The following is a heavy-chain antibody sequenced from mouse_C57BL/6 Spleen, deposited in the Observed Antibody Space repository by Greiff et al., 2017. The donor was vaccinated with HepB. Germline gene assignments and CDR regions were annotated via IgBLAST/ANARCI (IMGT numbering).Heavy chain of an antibody. D-gene: IGHD2-4*01. CDR3: TKNDYDLFDY. V-gene: IGHV14-4*01. Sequence: VQLQQSGAELVRPGASVKLSCTASGFNIKDDYMHWVKQRPEQGLEWIGWIDPENGDTEYASKFQGKATITADTSSNTAYLQLSSLTSEDTAVYYCTKNDYDLFDYWGQGTTLTVSS. J-gene: IGHJ2*01. CDR2: IDPENGDT. CDR1: GFNIKDDY.